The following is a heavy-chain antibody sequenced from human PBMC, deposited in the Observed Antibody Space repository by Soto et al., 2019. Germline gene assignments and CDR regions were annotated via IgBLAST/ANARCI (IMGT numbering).Heavy chain of an antibody. D-gene: IGHD6-19*01. Sequence: SETLSLTCTVSGGSINSYYWSWIRQPPGKGLEWIGYIYYSGSPNYNPSLKSPVTISVGTSKNQFSLNLSSVTAADTAVYYCARGSLYSSGWYWGFDYWGQGTLVTVSS. CDR3: ARGSLYSSGWYWGFDY. J-gene: IGHJ4*02. CDR1: GGSINSYY. CDR2: IYYSGSP. V-gene: IGHV4-59*01.